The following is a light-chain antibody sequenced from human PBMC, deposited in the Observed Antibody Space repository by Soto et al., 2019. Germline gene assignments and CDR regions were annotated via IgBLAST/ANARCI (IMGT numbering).Light chain of an antibody. J-gene: IGLJ2*01. CDR1: SSNIGAGYD. V-gene: IGLV1-40*01. Sequence: QSVLTQPPSVSGAPGQRVTISCTGSSSNIGAGYDVHWYQQLPGTAPKLLIYGNSNRPSGVPDRFSGSKSGTSASLAITGVHAEDEEAYYYQSYDSSLSGSVVFGGGTQLTVL. CDR2: GNS. CDR3: QSYDSSLSGSVV.